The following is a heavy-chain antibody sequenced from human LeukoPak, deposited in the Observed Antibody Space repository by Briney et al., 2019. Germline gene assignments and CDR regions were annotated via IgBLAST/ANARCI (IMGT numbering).Heavy chain of an antibody. Sequence: GGSLRLSCAASGFTFSSYAMHWVRQAPGKGLEWVAVIWYDGSNKYYADSVKGRFTISRDNSKNTLYLQMNSLRAEDTAVYYCARFYGSGSYYPTYGMDVWGKGTTVTVSS. CDR3: ARFYGSGSYYPTYGMDV. CDR1: GFTFSSYA. J-gene: IGHJ6*04. V-gene: IGHV3-33*08. CDR2: IWYDGSNK. D-gene: IGHD3-10*01.